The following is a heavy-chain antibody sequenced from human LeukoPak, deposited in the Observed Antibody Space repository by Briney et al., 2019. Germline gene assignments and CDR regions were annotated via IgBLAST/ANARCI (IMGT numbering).Heavy chain of an antibody. CDR3: ARLFAFWSGYPPNYYYYMDV. CDR2: IYHSGST. D-gene: IGHD3-3*01. J-gene: IGHJ6*03. CDR1: GGSISSGGYY. Sequence: PSETLSLTCTVSGGSISSGGYYWSWIRQPPGKGLEWIGYIYHSGSTYYNPSLKSRVTISVDRSKNQFSLKLSSVTAADTAVYYCARLFAFWSGYPPNYYYYMDVWGKGTTVTVSS. V-gene: IGHV4-30-2*01.